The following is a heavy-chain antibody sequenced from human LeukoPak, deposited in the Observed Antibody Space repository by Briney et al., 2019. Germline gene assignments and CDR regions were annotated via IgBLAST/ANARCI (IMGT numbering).Heavy chain of an antibody. Sequence: QAGGSLRLSCAASGFTFSSYGMHWVRQAPGKGLEWVAVISYDGSNKYYADSVKGRFTISRDNSKNTLYLQMNSLRAEDTAVYYCARGVSGSGWYGGRFDYWGQGTLVTVSS. D-gene: IGHD6-19*01. CDR1: GFTFSSYG. J-gene: IGHJ4*02. CDR2: ISYDGSNK. V-gene: IGHV3-30*03. CDR3: ARGVSGSGWYGGRFDY.